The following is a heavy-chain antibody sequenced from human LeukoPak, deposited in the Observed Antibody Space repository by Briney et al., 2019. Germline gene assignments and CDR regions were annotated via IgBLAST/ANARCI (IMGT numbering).Heavy chain of an antibody. CDR2: ISYDGSDQ. CDR3: GKERRGFYMDV. Sequence: GGSLRLSCAASGFSFSEYAMHWARQAPGKGLEWVALISYDGSDQYYADSVRGRFTISKDKSRSTLFLQMNSLRTEDTAVYFCGKERRGFYMDVWGSGTTVTVSS. CDR1: GFSFSEYA. J-gene: IGHJ6*03. V-gene: IGHV3-30*02.